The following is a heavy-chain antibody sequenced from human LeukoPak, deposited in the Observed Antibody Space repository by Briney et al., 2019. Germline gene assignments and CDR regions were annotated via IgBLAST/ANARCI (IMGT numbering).Heavy chain of an antibody. CDR1: GYTLTELS. D-gene: IGHD3-9*01. V-gene: IGHV1-24*01. J-gene: IGHJ5*02. Sequence: ASVKVSCKVSGYTLTELSMHWVRQAPGKGLEWMGGFDPEDGETIYAQKFQGRVTMTEDTSTDTAYMELSSLRSEDTAVYYCARAVTYYDILTGPSLNNWFDPWGQGTLVTVSS. CDR3: ARAVTYYDILTGPSLNNWFDP. CDR2: FDPEDGET.